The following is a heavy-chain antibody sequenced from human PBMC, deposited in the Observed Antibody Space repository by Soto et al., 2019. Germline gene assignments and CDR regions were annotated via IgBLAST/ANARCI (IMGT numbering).Heavy chain of an antibody. CDR1: GGTFSSYA. V-gene: IGHV1-69*13. CDR2: IIPIFGTA. J-gene: IGHJ6*02. D-gene: IGHD2-15*01. Sequence: SVKVSCKASGGTFSSYAISWVRQAPGQGLEWMGGIIPIFGTANYAQKFQGRVTITADESTSTAYMELSSLRSEDTAVYYCAKPDIVVVVAATPGDYYYYGMDVWGQGTTVTVSS. CDR3: AKPDIVVVVAATPGDYYYYGMDV.